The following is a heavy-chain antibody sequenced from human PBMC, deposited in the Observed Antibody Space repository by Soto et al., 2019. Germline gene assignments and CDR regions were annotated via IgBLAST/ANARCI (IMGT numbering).Heavy chain of an antibody. CDR3: ARQWLDSYYFDY. D-gene: IGHD6-19*01. CDR1: GFTFSSYA. Sequence: EVQLVESGGGLVQPGGSLRLSCAASGFTFSSYAMHWVRQAPGKGLEYVSAISSNGGSTYYANSVKGRFTISRDNSKNPLYLQMGSLRAEDMAVYYCARQWLDSYYFDYCGQGTLVTVSS. CDR2: ISSNGGST. J-gene: IGHJ4*02. V-gene: IGHV3-64*01.